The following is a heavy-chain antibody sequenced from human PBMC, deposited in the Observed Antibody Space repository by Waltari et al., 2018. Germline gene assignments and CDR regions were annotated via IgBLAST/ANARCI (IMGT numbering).Heavy chain of an antibody. CDR1: GFTFSTYA. CDR2: ISSGGAGT. CDR3: ANSRVAY. J-gene: IGHJ4*02. V-gene: IGHV3-23*01. Sequence: EVQLLESGGGLVQPGGSLRLSCAASGFTFSTYAMSWVRQAPGKGLEGVSAISSGGAGTYYADSVKGRFTISRDNSRSTMYLQMNSLRAEDTAVYYCANSRVAYWGQGTLVTVSS. D-gene: IGHD3-3*01.